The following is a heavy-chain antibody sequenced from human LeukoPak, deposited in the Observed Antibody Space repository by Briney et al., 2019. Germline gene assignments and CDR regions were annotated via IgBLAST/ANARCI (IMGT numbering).Heavy chain of an antibody. Sequence: ASVKVSCKASGYTFTGYYMHWVRQAPGQGLEWMGWINPNSGGTNYAQKFRGRVTMTRDTSISTAYMELSRLRSDDTAVYYCATGAHYHDSSEGYDYWGQGTLVTVSS. CDR2: INPNSGGT. V-gene: IGHV1-2*02. CDR3: ATGAHYHDSSEGYDY. D-gene: IGHD3-22*01. J-gene: IGHJ4*02. CDR1: GYTFTGYY.